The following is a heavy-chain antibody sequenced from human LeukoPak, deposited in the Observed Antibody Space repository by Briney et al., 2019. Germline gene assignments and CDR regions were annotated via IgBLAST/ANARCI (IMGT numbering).Heavy chain of an antibody. Sequence: GGPLRLSCAASGFTVSSNYMSWVRQAPGKGLEWVSVIYSGGSTYYADSVKGRFTISRDNSKNTLYLQMNSLRAEDTAVYYCARDGVGYCSSTSCSYYYYGMDVWGQGTTVTVSS. CDR1: GFTVSSNY. J-gene: IGHJ6*02. CDR2: IYSGGST. V-gene: IGHV3-53*01. D-gene: IGHD2-2*03. CDR3: ARDGVGYCSSTSCSYYYYGMDV.